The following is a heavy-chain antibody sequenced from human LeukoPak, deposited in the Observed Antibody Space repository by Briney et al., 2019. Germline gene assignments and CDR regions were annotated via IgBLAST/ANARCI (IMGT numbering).Heavy chain of an antibody. CDR3: ARVSGAAMVSASYYFDY. CDR2: IYSGGST. V-gene: IGHV3-53*01. Sequence: GGSLRLSCAASGIIVSSNYMSWVRRAPGKGLEWVSVIYSGGSTYYADSVKGRFTISRDNSKNTLYLQMNSLRAEDTAVYYCARVSGAAMVSASYYFDYWGQGTLVTVSS. D-gene: IGHD5-18*01. J-gene: IGHJ4*02. CDR1: GIIVSSNY.